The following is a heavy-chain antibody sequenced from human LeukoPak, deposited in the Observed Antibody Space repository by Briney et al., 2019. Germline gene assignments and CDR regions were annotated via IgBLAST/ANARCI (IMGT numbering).Heavy chain of an antibody. V-gene: IGHV1-46*01. Sequence: ASVKVSCKASGYTFTSYYMHWVRQAPGQGLEWMGIINPSGGSTSYAQKFQGRVTMTRDTSTSTVYMELSSLRSEDTAVYYCARGAGYYDILTGYPQDTLPYYFDYWGQGTLVTVSS. D-gene: IGHD3-9*01. CDR1: GYTFTSYY. J-gene: IGHJ4*02. CDR3: ARGAGYYDILTGYPQDTLPYYFDY. CDR2: INPSGGST.